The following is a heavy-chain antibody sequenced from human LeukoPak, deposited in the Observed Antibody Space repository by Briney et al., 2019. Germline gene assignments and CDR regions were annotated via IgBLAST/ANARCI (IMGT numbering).Heavy chain of an antibody. CDR3: ARDRLMAAAGIKQNWFDP. J-gene: IGHJ5*02. CDR1: GGSISSYY. V-gene: IGHV4-4*07. CDR2: IYTSGST. D-gene: IGHD6-13*01. Sequence: NASETLSLTCTVSGGSISSYYWSWIRQPAGKGLEWIGRIYTSGSTNYNPSLRSRVTMSVDTSKNQFSLKLSSVTAADTAVYYCARDRLMAAAGIKQNWFDPWGQGTLVTVSS.